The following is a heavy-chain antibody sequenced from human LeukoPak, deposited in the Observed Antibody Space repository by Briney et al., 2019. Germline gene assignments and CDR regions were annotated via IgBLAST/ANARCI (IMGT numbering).Heavy chain of an antibody. V-gene: IGHV4-38-2*02. CDR3: ARALYRQHIVVVNAKNYWYFDL. CDR2: IYHSGST. J-gene: IGHJ2*01. Sequence: SETLSLTCTVSGYSISSDYYWGWVRQPPGKGLEWIGSIYHSGSTYYNPSLKSLVTISVDTSKNQFSLKLTSVTAADTAVYYCARALYRQHIVVVNAKNYWYFDLWGRGTLVTVSS. CDR1: GYSISSDYY. D-gene: IGHD2-21*01.